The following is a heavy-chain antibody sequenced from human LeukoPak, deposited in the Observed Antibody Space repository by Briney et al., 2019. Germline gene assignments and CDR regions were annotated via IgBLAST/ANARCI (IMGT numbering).Heavy chain of an antibody. Sequence: VGSLRLSCAASGFTFSSYSMNWVRQAPGKGLEWVAYISSRSNTIDSADSVKGRFTISRDNAKNSLYLQVNSLRAEDTAVYYCARARGYSYGYSDYWGQGTLLPVSS. CDR3: ARARGYSYGYSDY. CDR1: GFTFSSYS. CDR2: ISSRSNTI. J-gene: IGHJ4*02. D-gene: IGHD5-18*01. V-gene: IGHV3-48*01.